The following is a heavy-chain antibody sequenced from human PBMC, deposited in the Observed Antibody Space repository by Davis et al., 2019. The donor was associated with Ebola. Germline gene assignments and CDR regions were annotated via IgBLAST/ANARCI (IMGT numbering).Heavy chain of an antibody. CDR3: ARDQLGPGGVYYYGMDV. D-gene: IGHD3-16*01. V-gene: IGHV1-69*13. J-gene: IGHJ6*02. Sequence: AASVKVSCKASGYTFTSYDINWVRQAPGQGLEWMGGIIPIFGTANYAQKFQGRVTITADESTSTAYMELSSLRSEDTAVYYCARDQLGPGGVYYYGMDVWGQGTTVTVSS. CDR2: IIPIFGTA. CDR1: GYTFTSYD.